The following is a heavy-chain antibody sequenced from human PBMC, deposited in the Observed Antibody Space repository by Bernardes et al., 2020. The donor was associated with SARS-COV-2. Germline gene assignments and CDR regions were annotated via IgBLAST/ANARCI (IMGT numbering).Heavy chain of an antibody. D-gene: IGHD1-20*01. CDR2: VYYTGST. Sequence: SETLSLTCTVSGGSIDNTTYYWGWIRQPPGKGLEWIGTVYYTGSTYYNPSLKSRVTISVATSNHHFSLRLDSVTAADTAVYYCARHLPGGGIWYLDYWGQGILVTVSS. CDR3: ARHLPGGGIWYLDY. V-gene: IGHV4-39*01. CDR1: GGSIDNTTYY. J-gene: IGHJ4*02.